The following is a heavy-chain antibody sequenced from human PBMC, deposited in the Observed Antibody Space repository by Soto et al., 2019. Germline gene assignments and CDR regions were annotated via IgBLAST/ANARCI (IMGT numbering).Heavy chain of an antibody. D-gene: IGHD1-26*01. CDR1: GGTFSSYS. Sequence: QVQLVQSGAEVKKPGSSVKVSCKASGGTFSSYSINWVRKAPGQGLEWMGEIIPIFGTANYAQKFQCRVTITADESTSTAYMELNSLRSEDTAVYYCARDGGRHSGGIDYWGQGTLVTVSS. J-gene: IGHJ4*02. V-gene: IGHV1-69*01. CDR3: ARDGGRHSGGIDY. CDR2: IIPIFGTA.